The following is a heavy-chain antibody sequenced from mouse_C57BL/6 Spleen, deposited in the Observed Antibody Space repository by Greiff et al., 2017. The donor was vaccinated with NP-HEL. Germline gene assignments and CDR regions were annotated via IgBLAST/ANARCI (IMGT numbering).Heavy chain of an antibody. CDR3: ARRGYDHDGFAY. D-gene: IGHD2-4*01. J-gene: IGHJ3*01. CDR1: GYTFTSYW. Sequence: VQLQQPGAELVMPGASVKLSCKASGYTFTSYWMHWVKQRPGQGLEWIGEIDPSDSYTNYNQKFKGKSTLTVDKSSSTAYMQLSSLTSEDSAVYYCARRGYDHDGFAYWGQGTLVTVSA. V-gene: IGHV1-69*01. CDR2: IDPSDSYT.